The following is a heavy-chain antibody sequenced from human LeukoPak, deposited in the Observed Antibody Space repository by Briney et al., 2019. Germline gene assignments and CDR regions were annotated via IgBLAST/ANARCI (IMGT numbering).Heavy chain of an antibody. CDR3: ARVPAGVIGMKDAFDI. CDR1: GFTFSTYW. V-gene: IGHV3-7*01. Sequence: GGSLRLSCAASGFTFSTYWMTWVRQAPGKGLEGVGNVKQDGSENYYADSVKGRFTISRHNAKNSLYLQMNSLRAEDTAVCYCARVPAGVIGMKDAFDIWGQGTMVTVSS. CDR2: VKQDGSEN. J-gene: IGHJ3*02. D-gene: IGHD3-16*02.